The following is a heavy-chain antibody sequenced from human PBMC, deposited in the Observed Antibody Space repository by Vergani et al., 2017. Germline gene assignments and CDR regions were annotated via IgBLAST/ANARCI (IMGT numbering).Heavy chain of an antibody. CDR2: IRYDGSNN. CDR1: GFTFSSYG. J-gene: IGHJ6*02. Sequence: QVQLVESGGGVVQPGGSLRLSCAASGFTFSSYGMHWVRQAPGKGLEWVAFIRYDGSNNYYADSVKGRFTISRDNSKNTLYLQMNSLRAEDTAVYYCAKDGYVILTGPYGMDGWGQGTTVTVSS. D-gene: IGHD3-9*01. CDR3: AKDGYVILTGPYGMDG. V-gene: IGHV3-30*02.